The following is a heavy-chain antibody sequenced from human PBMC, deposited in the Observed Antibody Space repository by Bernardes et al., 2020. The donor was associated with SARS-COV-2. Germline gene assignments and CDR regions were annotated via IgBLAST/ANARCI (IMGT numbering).Heavy chain of an antibody. J-gene: IGHJ4*02. V-gene: IGHV4-39*01. D-gene: IGHD3-22*01. Sequence: SESLSLTCTVSGGSISSISHYWGWLLQPPGKGLEWIGSIYYSGTTYYNPSLKSRVTISVDTSKNQFSLKLSSVTAADMAVYNCARLFVSSGYYPNYFDSWGQGTLVTVSS. CDR1: GGSISSISHY. CDR2: IYYSGTT. CDR3: ARLFVSSGYYPNYFDS.